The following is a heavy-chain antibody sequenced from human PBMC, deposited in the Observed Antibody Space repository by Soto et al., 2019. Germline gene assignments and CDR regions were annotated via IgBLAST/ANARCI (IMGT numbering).Heavy chain of an antibody. J-gene: IGHJ6*02. CDR3: ARDSPLPVSLDYYHYYGMDV. CDR2: IYYSGST. Sequence: PSETLSLTCTVSGGSISSGGYYWSWIRQHPGKGLEWIGYIYYSGSTYYNPSLKSRVTISVDTSKNQFSLKLSSVTAADTAVYYCARDSPLPVSLDYYHYYGMDVWGQGTTVTVSS. V-gene: IGHV4-31*03. CDR1: GGSISSGGYY. D-gene: IGHD2-21*02.